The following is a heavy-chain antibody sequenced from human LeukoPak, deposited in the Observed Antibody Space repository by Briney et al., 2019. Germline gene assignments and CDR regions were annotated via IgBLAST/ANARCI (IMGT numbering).Heavy chain of an antibody. D-gene: IGHD4-17*01. Sequence: SETLSLTCTVSGGSISSSTYYWGWIRQPPGKALGWSGSISYSESTYYSPSLRSRVTISLHTSKNHFSLKLNSVTAADTAVYYCARHVGTALYGQYYFDYWGQGTLVTVSS. CDR3: ARHVGTALYGQYYFDY. CDR1: GGSISSSTYY. V-gene: IGHV4-39*01. CDR2: ISYSEST. J-gene: IGHJ4*02.